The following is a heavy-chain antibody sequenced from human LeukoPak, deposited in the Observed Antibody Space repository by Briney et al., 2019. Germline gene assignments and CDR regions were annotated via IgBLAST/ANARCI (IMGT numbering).Heavy chain of an antibody. CDR2: INPTGGST. V-gene: IGHV1-46*01. Sequence: LRASVKVSCKASGGTFTSYYMHWVRQAPGEGLEWMGIINPTGGSTSYAQKFQGRVTMTRDTSKSRVYIDLSILRSEETALYYLSRDHYHKIHSVMVTAPEYWGQGTLVTVSS. D-gene: IGHD2-21*02. CDR3: SRDHYHKIHSVMVTAPEY. CDR1: GGTFTSYY. J-gene: IGHJ4*02.